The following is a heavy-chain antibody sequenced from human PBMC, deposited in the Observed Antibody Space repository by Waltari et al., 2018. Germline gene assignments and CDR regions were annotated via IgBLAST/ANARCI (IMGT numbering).Heavy chain of an antibody. V-gene: IGHV3-23*01. J-gene: IGHJ3*01. Sequence: TASGYTFSTYAMSWVRQAPGKGLEWVSGISSSGVSTDYADSVKGRFTISRDNSKNTLYLQMNSLRAEDTAVYYCAKIRDSYPLIHDAFDVWGQGTLVTVSS. CDR1: GYTFSTYA. CDR3: AKIRDSYPLIHDAFDV. D-gene: IGHD2-21*02. CDR2: ISSSGVST.